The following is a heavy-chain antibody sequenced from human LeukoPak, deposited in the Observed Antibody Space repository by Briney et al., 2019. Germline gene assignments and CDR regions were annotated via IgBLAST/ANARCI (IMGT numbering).Heavy chain of an antibody. CDR3: ARDVLAAGATGTFDI. CDR2: IKKDGSEK. D-gene: IGHD1-14*01. CDR1: TFTFSNYW. J-gene: IGHJ3*02. Sequence: GGSLRLSCAASTFTFSNYWMSWVRQAPGKGLEWVANIKKDGSEKYYVDSVKGRFTISRDNAKTSLYLQMNSLRAEDTAVYYCARDVLAAGATGTFDIWGQGTMVTVSS. V-gene: IGHV3-7*03.